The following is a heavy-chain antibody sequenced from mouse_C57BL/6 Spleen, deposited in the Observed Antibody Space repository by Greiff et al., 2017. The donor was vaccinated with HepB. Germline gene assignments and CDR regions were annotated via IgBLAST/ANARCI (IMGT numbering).Heavy chain of an antibody. J-gene: IGHJ1*03. V-gene: IGHV3-6*01. CDR2: ISYDGSN. CDR1: GYSITSGYY. CDR3: AGGYWYFDV. Sequence: ESGPGLVKPSQSLSLTCSVTGYSITSGYYWNWIRQFPGNKLEWMGYISYDGSNNYNPSLKNRISITRDTSKNQFFLKLNSVTTEDTATYYCAGGYWYFDVWGTGTTVTVSS.